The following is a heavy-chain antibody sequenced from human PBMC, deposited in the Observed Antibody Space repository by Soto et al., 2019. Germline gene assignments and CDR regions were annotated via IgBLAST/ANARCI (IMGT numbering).Heavy chain of an antibody. V-gene: IGHV1-69*02. CDR2: IIPILGIA. CDR3: ARAGHSSSWWESGFDP. Sequence: QVQLVQSGAEVKKPGSSVKVSCKASGGTFSSYTISWVRQAPGQGLEWMGRIIPILGIANYAQKFQGRVTITADKSTSTAYMELSSLRSEDTAVYYCARAGHSSSWWESGFDPWGQGTLVTVSS. CDR1: GGTFSSYT. J-gene: IGHJ5*02. D-gene: IGHD6-13*01.